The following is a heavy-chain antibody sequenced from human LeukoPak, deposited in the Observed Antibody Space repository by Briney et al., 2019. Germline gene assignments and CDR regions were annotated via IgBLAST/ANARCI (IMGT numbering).Heavy chain of an antibody. CDR2: ISSSSSYI. CDR3: ARGDYFDY. CDR1: GFTFSSYS. Sequence: GSLRLSYAASGFTFSSYSMNWVRQAPGKGLEWVSSISSSSSYIYYAGSVKGRFTISRDNAKNSLYLQMNSLRAEDTAVYYCARGDYFDYWGQGTLVTVSS. V-gene: IGHV3-21*01. J-gene: IGHJ4*02.